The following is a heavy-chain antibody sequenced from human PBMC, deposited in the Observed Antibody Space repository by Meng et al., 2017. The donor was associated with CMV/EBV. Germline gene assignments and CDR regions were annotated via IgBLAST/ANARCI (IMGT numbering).Heavy chain of an antibody. J-gene: IGHJ4*02. CDR3: ATDSPISRWSQLVFDY. Sequence: GGSLRLSCAASGFTFSSNAMSWVRQAPGKGLEWVSAISGSGGSTYYADSVKGRFTISRDNSKNTLYLQMNSLRAEDTAVYYCATDSPISRWSQLVFDYWGQGTLVTVSS. D-gene: IGHD6-6*01. CDR2: ISGSGGST. CDR1: GFTFSSNA. V-gene: IGHV3-23*01.